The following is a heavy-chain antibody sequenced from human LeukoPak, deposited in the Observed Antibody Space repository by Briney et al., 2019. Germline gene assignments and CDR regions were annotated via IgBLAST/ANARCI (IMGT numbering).Heavy chain of an antibody. Sequence: PSETLSLTCTVSGGSISSSGYYWGWIRQPPGKGLEWIGSIYYSGSTYYNPSLKSRVTISVDTSKNQFSLKLSSVTAADTAVYYCVRRVVGAHCDYWGQGTLVTVSS. J-gene: IGHJ4*02. CDR2: IYYSGST. V-gene: IGHV4-39*01. CDR1: GGSISSSGYY. CDR3: VRRVVGAHCDY. D-gene: IGHD1-26*01.